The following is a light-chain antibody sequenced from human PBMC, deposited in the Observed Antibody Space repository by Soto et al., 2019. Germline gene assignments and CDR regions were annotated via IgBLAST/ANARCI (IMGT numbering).Light chain of an antibody. Sequence: DIQMTQSPSSLSASVGDRVSVTCRASQSISTFLNWYQQRPGEAPKLLIYAASSLQSGVPSRFSGSESGAEFTLTIGSLQPEDFATYYCQQSYTTPRTFGQGTKVEVK. CDR3: QQSYTTPRT. V-gene: IGKV1-39*01. J-gene: IGKJ1*01. CDR2: AAS. CDR1: QSISTF.